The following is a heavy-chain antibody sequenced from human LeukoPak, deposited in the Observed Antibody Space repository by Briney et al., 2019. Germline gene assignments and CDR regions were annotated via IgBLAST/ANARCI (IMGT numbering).Heavy chain of an antibody. CDR3: ARVEDDYGDYYYGMDV. Sequence: GGSLRLSCAASEFTFSSYEMTWVRQAPGKGLEWVSYISNSDSTVHYADSVKGRFTISRDNAQNSLYLQMSSLRAEDTAVYYCARVEDDYGDYYYGMDVWGQGTTVTVSS. V-gene: IGHV3-48*03. CDR2: ISNSDSTV. CDR1: EFTFSSYE. D-gene: IGHD4-17*01. J-gene: IGHJ6*02.